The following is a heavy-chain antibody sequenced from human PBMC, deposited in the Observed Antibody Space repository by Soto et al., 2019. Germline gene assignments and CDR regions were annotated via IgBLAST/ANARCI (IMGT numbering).Heavy chain of an antibody. Sequence: ASVKVSCKDSGYTFSNFGISWVRQAPGEGPEWMGWISPNSEKTKIAQRFQGRVTMTTDISSSTSYLDLRGLTSDDTAVYYCTTDAKFDDIYTGYFGNDLWGQ. D-gene: IGHD3-9*01. CDR2: ISPNSEKT. J-gene: IGHJ6*02. CDR3: TTDAKFDDIYTGYFGNDL. V-gene: IGHV1-18*01. CDR1: GYTFSNFG.